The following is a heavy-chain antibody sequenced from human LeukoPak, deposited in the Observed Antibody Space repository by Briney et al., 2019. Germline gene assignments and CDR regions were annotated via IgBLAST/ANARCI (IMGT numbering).Heavy chain of an antibody. CDR3: AKGDRRWLQSHFDS. Sequence: PGGSLRLSCAASGFTFSSYGMHWVRQAPGKGLEWVAFIRYDGSNKYYADSVKGRFTISRDNSKNTLYLQMNSLRAEDTAVYYCAKGDRRWLQSHFDSWGQGTLVTVSS. CDR2: IRYDGSNK. J-gene: IGHJ4*02. CDR1: GFTFSSYG. D-gene: IGHD5-24*01. V-gene: IGHV3-30*02.